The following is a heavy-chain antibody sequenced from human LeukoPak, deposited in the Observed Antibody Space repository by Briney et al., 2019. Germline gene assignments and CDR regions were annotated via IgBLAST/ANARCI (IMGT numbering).Heavy chain of an antibody. V-gene: IGHV3-48*01. Sequence: GGSLRLSCAASALTFSDYSMNWVRQAPGKGLEWISYISGRSSTIYYADSVRGRFTISRDNAKNSMYLQMNSLRAEDTALYYCARDRLTSGSYFFDYWGQGTLVTVSS. CDR2: ISGRSSTI. CDR3: ARDRLTSGSYFFDY. D-gene: IGHD1-26*01. CDR1: ALTFSDYS. J-gene: IGHJ4*02.